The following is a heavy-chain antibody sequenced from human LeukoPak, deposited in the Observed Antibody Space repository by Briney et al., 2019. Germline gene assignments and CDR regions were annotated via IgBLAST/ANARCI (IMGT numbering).Heavy chain of an antibody. CDR1: GFTFRSYA. V-gene: IGHV3-23*01. J-gene: IGHJ6*02. CDR2: ISDSDSGT. Sequence: GGSLRLSCAASGFTFRSYAMSWVRQAPGKGLEWVSAISDSDSGTYYADSVKGRFTISRDNSKNTLYLQMNSLRAEDTAVYYCAKGYGYSSSWTSNYYFYGLDIWGQGTTVTVSS. D-gene: IGHD6-13*01. CDR3: AKGYGYSSSWTSNYYFYGLDI.